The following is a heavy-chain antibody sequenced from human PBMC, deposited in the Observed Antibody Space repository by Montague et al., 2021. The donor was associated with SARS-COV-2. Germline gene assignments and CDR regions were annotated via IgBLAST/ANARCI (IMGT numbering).Heavy chain of an antibody. J-gene: IGHJ5*02. CDR2: IYYTGST. V-gene: IGHV4-61*01. CDR1: GGSVSSGIYY. Sequence: SETLSLTCSVSGGSVSSGIYYWSWIRQPPGEGLEWIGYIYYTGSTSYNPSLKSRVTISVDISKNQFSLKLTSVTAADTAVYYCARDRLPGGAEWFLGIDTWGQGALVTVSS. CDR3: ARDRLPGGAEWFLGIDT. D-gene: IGHD3-3*01.